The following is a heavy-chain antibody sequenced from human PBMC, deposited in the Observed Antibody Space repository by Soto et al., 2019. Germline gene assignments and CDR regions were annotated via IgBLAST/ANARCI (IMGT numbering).Heavy chain of an antibody. CDR1: GFTFSSYA. D-gene: IGHD2-15*01. CDR3: AERRGAGGHFDY. V-gene: IGHV3-23*01. Sequence: GGSLRLSCAASGFTFSSYAVGWVRQGPGKGLEWVAVVSIGGSTHYADSVRGRFTISRDNSKNTLSLQMNSLTAEDTAVYFCAERRGAGGHFDYWGQGALVTVSS. J-gene: IGHJ4*02. CDR2: VSIGGST.